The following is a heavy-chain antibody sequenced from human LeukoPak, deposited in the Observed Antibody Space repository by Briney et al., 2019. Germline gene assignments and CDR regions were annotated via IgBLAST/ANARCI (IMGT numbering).Heavy chain of an antibody. Sequence: PSETLSLTCIVSGGSIDDYYWSWIRQSPEKGLEWIGHINYIGNSNYNPSLKSRVTISVDTSKNQFSLKLSSVTAADTAVYYCARGKGYYYDSSGYSRHFDYWGQGTLVTVSS. CDR1: GGSIDDYY. J-gene: IGHJ4*02. CDR2: INYIGNS. V-gene: IGHV4-59*12. CDR3: ARGKGYYYDSSGYSRHFDY. D-gene: IGHD3-22*01.